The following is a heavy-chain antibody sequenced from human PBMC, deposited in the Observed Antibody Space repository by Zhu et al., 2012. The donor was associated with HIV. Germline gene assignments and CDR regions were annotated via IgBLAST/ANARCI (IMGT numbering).Heavy chain of an antibody. J-gene: IGHJ4*02. CDR1: GYSISSGYY. CDR2: IYHSGST. Sequence: QVQLQESGPGLVKPSETLSLTCAVSGYSISSGYYWGWIRQPPGKGLEWIGSIYHSGSTYYNPSLKSRVTISVDTSKNQFSLKLSSVTAADTAVYYCARGGQWLVLGYFDYWAGNPGHRLL. V-gene: IGHV4-38-2*01. D-gene: IGHD6-19*01. CDR3: ARGGQWLVLGYFDY.